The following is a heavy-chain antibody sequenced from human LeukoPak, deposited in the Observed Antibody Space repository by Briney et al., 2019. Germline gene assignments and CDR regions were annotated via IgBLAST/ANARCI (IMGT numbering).Heavy chain of an antibody. CDR2: ISSSSSYI. CDR3: ASVYCTNGVCYHSNFDY. J-gene: IGHJ4*02. V-gene: IGHV3-21*01. Sequence: GGSLRLSCAASGFTFSSYSMKWVRQARGKEVEWVSSISSSSSYIYYADSVKGRFTISRDNAKNSLYLQMNSLRAEDTAVYYCASVYCTNGVCYHSNFDYWGQGTLVTVSS. CDR1: GFTFSSYS. D-gene: IGHD2-8*01.